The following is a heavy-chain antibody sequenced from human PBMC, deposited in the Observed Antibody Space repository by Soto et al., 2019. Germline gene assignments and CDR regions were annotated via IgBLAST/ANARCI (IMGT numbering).Heavy chain of an antibody. CDR2: INPNSGGT. D-gene: IGHD3-10*01. Sequence: ASVKVSCKASGYTFTGYYMHWVRQAPGQGLEWMGWINPNSGGTNYAQKFQGWVTMTRDTSISTAYMELSRLRSDDTAVYYCARERRRAPNYGSGSYPHYYYYGMDVWGQGTTVTVSS. V-gene: IGHV1-2*04. CDR1: GYTFTGYY. CDR3: ARERRRAPNYGSGSYPHYYYYGMDV. J-gene: IGHJ6*02.